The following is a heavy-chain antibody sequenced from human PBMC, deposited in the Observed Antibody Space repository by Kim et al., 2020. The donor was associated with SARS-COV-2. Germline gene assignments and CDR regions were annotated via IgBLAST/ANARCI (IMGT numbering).Heavy chain of an antibody. CDR1: GGSFSGYY. CDR3: ARGWEDTAASSLFRGDAFDI. J-gene: IGHJ3*02. CDR2: INHSGST. D-gene: IGHD5-18*01. V-gene: IGHV4-34*01. Sequence: SETLSLTCAVYGGSFSGYYWSWIRQPPGKGLEWIGEINHSGSTNYNPSLKSRVTISVDTSKNQFSLKLSSVTAADTAVYYCARGWEDTAASSLFRGDAFDIWGQGTMVTVSS.